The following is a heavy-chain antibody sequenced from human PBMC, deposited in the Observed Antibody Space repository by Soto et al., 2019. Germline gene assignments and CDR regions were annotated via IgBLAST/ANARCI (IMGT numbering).Heavy chain of an antibody. CDR1: GGSISSSSYY. Sequence: PSETLSLTCTVSGGSISSSSYYWGWIRQPPGKGLEWIGSIYYSGSTYYKQSLKSRVTISVDTSKNQLSLKLSSVTAADTAVYYCARTGEPYGSGTLRDYWGQGTLVTVSS. J-gene: IGHJ4*02. V-gene: IGHV4-39*01. D-gene: IGHD3-10*01. CDR3: ARTGEPYGSGTLRDY. CDR2: IYYSGST.